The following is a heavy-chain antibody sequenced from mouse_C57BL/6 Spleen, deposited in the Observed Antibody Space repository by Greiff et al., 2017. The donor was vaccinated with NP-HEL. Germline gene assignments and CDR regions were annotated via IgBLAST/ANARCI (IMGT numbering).Heavy chain of an antibody. CDR2: IWSGGST. J-gene: IGHJ2*01. CDR3: ARKDYSNHYFDY. D-gene: IGHD2-5*01. V-gene: IGHV2-2*01. Sequence: QVQLKESGPGLVQPSQSLSITCTVSGFSLTSYGVHWVRQSPGKGLEWLGVIWSGGSTDYNAAFISRLSISKDNSKSQVFFKMNSLQADDTAIYYCARKDYSNHYFDYWGQGTTLTVSS. CDR1: GFSLTSYG.